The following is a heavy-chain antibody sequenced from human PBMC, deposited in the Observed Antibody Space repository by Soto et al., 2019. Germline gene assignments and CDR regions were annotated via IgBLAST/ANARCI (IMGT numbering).Heavy chain of an antibody. V-gene: IGHV1-2*02. Sequence: ASVKVSCKASGYTFTGYYMHCVRQAPGQGLEWMGWINPNSGGTNYAQKFQGRVTMTRDTSISTAYMELSRLRSDDTAVYYCALIFRFLEWLSLDYWGQGTLVTVSS. CDR2: INPNSGGT. J-gene: IGHJ4*02. D-gene: IGHD3-3*01. CDR1: GYTFTGYY. CDR3: ALIFRFLEWLSLDY.